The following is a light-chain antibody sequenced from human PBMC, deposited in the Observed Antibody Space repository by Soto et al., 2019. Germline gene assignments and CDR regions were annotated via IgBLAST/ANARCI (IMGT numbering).Light chain of an antibody. Sequence: EVVMTQSPATLSVSPGERATLSCRASQSGTYNLAWYQQKPGQAPRLLIYGASTRATGIPARFSGSGSGTEFTLTISSLQSEDFAVYYCKQYNDWPLTFGGGTKVGIK. CDR1: QSGTYN. CDR2: GAS. J-gene: IGKJ4*01. V-gene: IGKV3-15*01. CDR3: KQYNDWPLT.